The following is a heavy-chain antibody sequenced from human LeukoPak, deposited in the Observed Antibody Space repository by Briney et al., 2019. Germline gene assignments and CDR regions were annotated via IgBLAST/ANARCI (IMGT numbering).Heavy chain of an antibody. D-gene: IGHD6-6*01. J-gene: IGHJ3*02. CDR1: GGSISSYY. CDR2: IYSSGST. CDR3: ARVTYSSSSISLDAFNI. Sequence: SETLSLTCTVPGGSISSYYWSWIRQPAGKGLEWIGRIYSSGSTSYNPSLKSRVTMSVDTSKNQFSLKLTSVTAADTAVYYCARVTYSSSSISLDAFNIWGQGTVVTVSS. V-gene: IGHV4-4*07.